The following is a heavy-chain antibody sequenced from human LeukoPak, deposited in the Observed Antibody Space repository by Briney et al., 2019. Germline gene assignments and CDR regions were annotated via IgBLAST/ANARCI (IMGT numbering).Heavy chain of an antibody. CDR2: ISYDGSNN. CDR3: AKGKGSRSVDY. D-gene: IGHD2-15*01. CDR1: GFTFSSYG. J-gene: IGHJ4*02. V-gene: IGHV3-30*18. Sequence: PGGALRLSCAASGFTFSSYGMHGVRQARGKGREGVAVISYDGSNNYYADSVKVRFTISRDNSKNTLYLQMNSLRAEDTAVYYCAKGKGSRSVDYWGQGTLVTVSS.